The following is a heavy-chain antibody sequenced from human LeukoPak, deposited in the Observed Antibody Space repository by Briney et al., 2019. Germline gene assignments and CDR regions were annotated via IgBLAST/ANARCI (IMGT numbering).Heavy chain of an antibody. V-gene: IGHV3-23*01. CDR1: GFTFSSYA. Sequence: GGSLRLSCTASGFTFSSYAMSWVRQAPGKGLEWVSAISGSGGSTYYADSVKGRFTISRDNSKNTLYLQMNSLRAEDTAVYYCAKAMEYDSGTAFDYWGQGTLVTVSS. CDR3: AKAMEYDSGTAFDY. D-gene: IGHD1-26*01. CDR2: ISGSGGST. J-gene: IGHJ4*02.